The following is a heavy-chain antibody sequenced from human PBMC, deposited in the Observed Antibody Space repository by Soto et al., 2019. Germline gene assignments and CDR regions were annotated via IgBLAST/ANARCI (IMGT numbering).Heavy chain of an antibody. CDR2: IYWDEDK. Sequence: QITLKESGPTLVKPTQTLTLTCTFSGFSLSTRGVAVGWFRQPPGKALEWLALIYWDEDKWYSPSLKSRLTITDDTSKTQVALTMTSMDPVDTATYYCAHRPRGYAYDFDYWGQGTLVTVSS. D-gene: IGHD5-12*01. V-gene: IGHV2-5*02. CDR3: AHRPRGYAYDFDY. J-gene: IGHJ4*02. CDR1: GFSLSTRGVA.